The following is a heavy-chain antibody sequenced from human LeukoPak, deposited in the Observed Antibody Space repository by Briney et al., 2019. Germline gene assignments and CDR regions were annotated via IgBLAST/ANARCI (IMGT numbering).Heavy chain of an antibody. CDR2: MNPNSGNT. CDR3: ARGGAGYSSSWYPYYYYMDV. J-gene: IGHJ6*03. D-gene: IGHD6-13*01. V-gene: IGHV1-8*03. CDR1: GYTFTSYD. Sequence: ASVKVSCKAPGYTFTSYDINWVRQATGQGLEWMGWMNPNSGNTGYAQKFQGRVTITRNTSISTAYMELSSLRSEDTAVYYCARGGAGYSSSWYPYYYYMDVWGKGTTVTVSS.